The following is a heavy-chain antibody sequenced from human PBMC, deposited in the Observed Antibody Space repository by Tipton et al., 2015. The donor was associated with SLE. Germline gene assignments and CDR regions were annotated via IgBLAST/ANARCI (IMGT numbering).Heavy chain of an antibody. CDR1: GFTFSSYE. Sequence: SLRLSCAASGFTFSSYEMNWVRQAPGKGLEWVSYISSSGCTIYYADSVKGRFTISRDNAKNSLYLQMNSLRAEDTAVYYCARDGGILTGPLDYWGQGTLVTVSS. D-gene: IGHD3-9*01. CDR3: ARDGGILTGPLDY. V-gene: IGHV3-48*03. CDR2: ISSSGCTI. J-gene: IGHJ4*02.